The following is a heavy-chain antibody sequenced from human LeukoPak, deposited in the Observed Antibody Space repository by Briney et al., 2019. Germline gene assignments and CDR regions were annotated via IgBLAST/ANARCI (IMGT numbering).Heavy chain of an antibody. J-gene: IGHJ6*03. Sequence: PSETLSLTCAVYGGSFSGYYWSWIRQPPGKGLEWIGEINHSGSTNYNSSLKSRVTISVDTSKNQFSLKLSSVTAADTAVYYCARLLRLGYCSSTSCYGGYSYGTGGYYYYYMDVWGKGTTVTVSS. CDR2: INHSGST. CDR1: GGSFSGYY. D-gene: IGHD2-2*01. CDR3: ARLLRLGYCSSTSCYGGYSYGTGGYYYYYMDV. V-gene: IGHV4-34*01.